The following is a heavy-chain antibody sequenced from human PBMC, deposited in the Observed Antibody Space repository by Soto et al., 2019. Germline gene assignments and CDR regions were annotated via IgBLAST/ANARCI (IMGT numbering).Heavy chain of an antibody. CDR2: IIPIFGTA. V-gene: IGHV1-69*01. CDR1: GGTFSSYA. Sequence: QVQLVQSGAEVKKPGSSVKVSCKSSGGTFSSYAISWVRQAPGQGLEWMGVIIPIFGTANYAQKFQGRVTITADESTSTAYMELSSLRSEDTAVYYCARLTEVADTAMVKVRPFDYWGQGTLVTVSS. D-gene: IGHD5-18*01. J-gene: IGHJ4*02. CDR3: ARLTEVADTAMVKVRPFDY.